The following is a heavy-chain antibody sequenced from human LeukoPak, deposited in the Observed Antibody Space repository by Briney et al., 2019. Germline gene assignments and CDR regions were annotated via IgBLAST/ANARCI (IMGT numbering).Heavy chain of an antibody. CDR1: GFTVSSNY. V-gene: IGHV3-74*01. CDR3: VSFYETY. Sequence: GGSLSLSCAASGFTVSSNYMSWVRQAPGKGLVWVSHINSGGSSTSYADSVKGRFTISKDNAKNTVYLQMNNLRAEDTAVYYCVSFYETYWGRGTLVTVSS. D-gene: IGHD2-2*01. J-gene: IGHJ4*02. CDR2: INSGGSST.